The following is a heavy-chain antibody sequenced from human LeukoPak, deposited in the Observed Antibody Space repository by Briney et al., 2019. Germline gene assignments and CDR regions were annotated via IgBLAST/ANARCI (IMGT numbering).Heavy chain of an antibody. D-gene: IGHD3-10*01. Sequence: PGGSLRLSCAASGFTFSSYGMHWVRQAPGKGLEWVAVISYDGSNKYYADSVKGRFTISRDNSKNTLYLQMNSLRAEDTAVYYCAKDRVVYYYGSGSYSTYYFDYWGQGTLVTVSS. CDR1: GFTFSSYG. CDR3: AKDRVVYYYGSGSYSTYYFDY. V-gene: IGHV3-30*18. CDR2: ISYDGSNK. J-gene: IGHJ4*02.